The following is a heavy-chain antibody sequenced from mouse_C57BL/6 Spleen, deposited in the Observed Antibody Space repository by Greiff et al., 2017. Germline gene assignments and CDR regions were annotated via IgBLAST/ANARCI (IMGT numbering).Heavy chain of an antibody. Sequence: VQLQQSGPELVKPGASVKISCKASGYAFSSSWMNWVKQRPGKGLEWIGRIYPGDGATNYNGKFKGKATLTSDKSSSTAYMQLSSLTSEDSAVYFCARTAGGSYYYAMDYWGQGTSVTVSS. D-gene: IGHD1-1*02. V-gene: IGHV1-82*01. CDR2: IYPGDGAT. CDR3: ARTAGGSYYYAMDY. CDR1: GYAFSSSW. J-gene: IGHJ4*01.